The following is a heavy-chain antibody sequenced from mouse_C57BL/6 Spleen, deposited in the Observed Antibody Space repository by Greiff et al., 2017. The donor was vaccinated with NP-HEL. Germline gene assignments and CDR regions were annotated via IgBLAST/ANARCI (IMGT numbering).Heavy chain of an antibody. CDR2: IDPSDSYT. J-gene: IGHJ2*01. Sequence: VQLQQPGAELVMPGASVKLSCKASGYTFTSYWMHWVKQRPGQGLEWIGEIDPSDSYTNYNQKFKGKSTLTVDKSSSTAYMQLSSLTSEDSAVYYCARSGYYYGSSYYFDYWGQGTTLTVSS. CDR3: ARSGYYYGSSYYFDY. CDR1: GYTFTSYW. D-gene: IGHD1-1*01. V-gene: IGHV1-69*01.